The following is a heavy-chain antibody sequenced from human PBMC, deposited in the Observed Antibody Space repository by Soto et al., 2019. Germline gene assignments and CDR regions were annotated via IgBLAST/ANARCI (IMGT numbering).Heavy chain of an antibody. CDR1: GFTFGTFA. CDR3: AKSWGRLNSGYDDDAFDI. V-gene: IGHV3-23*01. D-gene: IGHD5-12*01. Sequence: TGGSLRLSCAASGFTFGTFAMNWVRQAPGKGLEWVSGIGSSGERAYYAQKFQGRVTMTRDTSTSTVYMELSSLRSEDTAVYYCAKSWGRLNSGYDDDAFDIWGQGTMVTVSS. CDR2: IGSSGERA. J-gene: IGHJ3*02.